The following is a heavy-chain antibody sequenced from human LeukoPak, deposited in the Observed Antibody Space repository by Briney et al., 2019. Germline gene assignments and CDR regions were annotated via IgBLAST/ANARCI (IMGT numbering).Heavy chain of an antibody. CDR1: GYTSTSYD. Sequence: ASVKVSCKASGYTSTSYDINWVRQATGQGLEWMGWMNPNSGNTGYAQKFQGRVTMTRNTSISTAYMELSSLRSEDTAVYYCARDAGIAVAGTPTGGDYWGQGTLVTVSS. CDR2: MNPNSGNT. V-gene: IGHV1-8*01. D-gene: IGHD6-19*01. CDR3: ARDAGIAVAGTPTGGDY. J-gene: IGHJ4*02.